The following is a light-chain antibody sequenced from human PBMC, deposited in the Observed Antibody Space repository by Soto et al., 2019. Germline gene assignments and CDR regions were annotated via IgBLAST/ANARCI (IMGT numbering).Light chain of an antibody. CDR2: DAS. J-gene: IGKJ1*01. CDR3: QQYNNYRT. CDR1: QSISGW. V-gene: IGKV1-5*01. Sequence: ETQRTQSPSTLSASAGDRVTITCRASQSISGWLAWYQQKPGKAPKLIIHDASSLESGVPSRFSGSGSGTEFTLTISSLQPDDFATYYCQQYNNYRTFGQGTKVDIK.